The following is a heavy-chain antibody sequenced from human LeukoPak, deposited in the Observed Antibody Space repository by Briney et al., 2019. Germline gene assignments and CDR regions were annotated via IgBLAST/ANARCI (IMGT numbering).Heavy chain of an antibody. V-gene: IGHV3-48*01. CDR1: GFTFSSYW. J-gene: IGHJ4*02. CDR2: ISSSGSTI. Sequence: GGSLRLSCAASGFTFSSYWMSWVRQAPGKGLEWISYISSSGSTIYYADSVKGRFTISRDKAKNSLYLQMNSLRAEDTAVYYCAANSGSDYYFDYWGQGILVTVSS. D-gene: IGHD3-22*01. CDR3: AANSGSDYYFDY.